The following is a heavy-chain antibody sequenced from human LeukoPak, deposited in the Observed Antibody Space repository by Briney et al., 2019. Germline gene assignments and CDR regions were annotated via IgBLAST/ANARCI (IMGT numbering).Heavy chain of an antibody. CDR2: IIPIFGTA. CDR1: GYTFTSYY. J-gene: IGHJ4*02. Sequence: ASVKVSCKASGYTFTSYYMHWVRQAPGQGLEWMGGIIPIFGTANYAQKFQGRVTITADKSTSTAYMELSSLRSEDTAVYYCARVLLGYCSGGSCLELYYFDYWGQGTLVTVSS. V-gene: IGHV1-69*06. CDR3: ARVLLGYCSGGSCLELYYFDY. D-gene: IGHD2-15*01.